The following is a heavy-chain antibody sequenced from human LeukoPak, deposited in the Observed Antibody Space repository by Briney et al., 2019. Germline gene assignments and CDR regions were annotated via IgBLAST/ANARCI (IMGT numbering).Heavy chain of an antibody. Sequence: ASVKVSCKASGYTFTSYGISWVRQAPGQGLEWMGWISAYNGNTNYAQKLQGRVTMTTDTSTSTAYMELRSLRSDDTAVYYCARSPSEYDFWSGYYRTNYFDYWGKGPLVTVSS. CDR1: GYTFTSYG. CDR3: ARSPSEYDFWSGYYRTNYFDY. J-gene: IGHJ4*02. V-gene: IGHV1-18*01. D-gene: IGHD3-3*01. CDR2: ISAYNGNT.